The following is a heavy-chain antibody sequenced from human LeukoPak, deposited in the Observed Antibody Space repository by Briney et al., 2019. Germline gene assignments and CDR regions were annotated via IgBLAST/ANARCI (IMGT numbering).Heavy chain of an antibody. CDR1: GYTFTSYD. V-gene: IGHV1-2*02. Sequence: ASVKVSCKASGYTFTSYDINWVRQATGQGLEWMGWMNPNSGGTNYAQKFQGRVTMTRDTSISTAYMELSRLRSDDTAVYYCAIALRLPAATYYLDYWGQGTLVTVSS. CDR2: MNPNSGGT. J-gene: IGHJ4*02. CDR3: AIALRLPAATYYLDY. D-gene: IGHD2-2*01.